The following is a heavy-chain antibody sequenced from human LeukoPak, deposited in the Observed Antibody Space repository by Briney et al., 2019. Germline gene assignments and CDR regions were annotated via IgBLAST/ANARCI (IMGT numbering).Heavy chain of an antibody. CDR3: ARGYGIAAAGMQWYFDL. J-gene: IGHJ2*01. V-gene: IGHV4-34*01. CDR1: GGSLSGYY. CDR2: INHSGST. Sequence: SETLSLTCAVYGGSLSGYYWSWIRQPPGKGLEWIGEINHSGSTNYNPSLKSRVTISVDTSKNQFSLKLSSVTAADTAVYYCARGYGIAAAGMQWYFDLWGRGTLVTVSS. D-gene: IGHD6-13*01.